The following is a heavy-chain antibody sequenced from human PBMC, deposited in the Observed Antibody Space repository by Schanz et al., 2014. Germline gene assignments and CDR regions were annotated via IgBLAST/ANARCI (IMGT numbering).Heavy chain of an antibody. V-gene: IGHV3-33*01. J-gene: IGHJ4*02. CDR2: IWSDGSGK. CDR1: GFTLSSYG. CDR3: ARVHHYDPSGWGYFDY. Sequence: VKLVESGGGAVRPGGSLRLSCAASGFTLSSYGMHWVRQAPGKGLEWVAVIWSDGSGKYYADSVKGRFTISRDSPKNTLYLQMNSLRAEDTAVYYCARVHHYDPSGWGYFDYWGQGAPVTVSS. D-gene: IGHD3-22*01.